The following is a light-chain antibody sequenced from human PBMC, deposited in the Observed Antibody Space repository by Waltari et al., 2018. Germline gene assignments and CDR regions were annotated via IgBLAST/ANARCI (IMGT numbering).Light chain of an antibody. CDR1: HIGRKK. V-gene: IGLV3-9*01. J-gene: IGLJ2*01. CDR2: RDS. Sequence: SYELTQPPPVPVALGQTARTTCGGTHIGRKKVHWYQQKPGQAPVLVIYRDSNRPSGIPERFSGSNSGNTATLTISRAQAGDEADFYCQVWDSNTAVFGGGTKLTVL. CDR3: QVWDSNTAV.